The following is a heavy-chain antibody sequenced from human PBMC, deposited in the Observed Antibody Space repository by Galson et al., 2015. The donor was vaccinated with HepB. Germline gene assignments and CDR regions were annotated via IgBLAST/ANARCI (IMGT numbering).Heavy chain of an antibody. D-gene: IGHD2/OR15-2a*01. J-gene: IGHJ2*01. Sequence: SLRLSCAASGFTFSSYAMSWVRQAPGKGLEWVSGISGSGGSTYYADSVKGRFTISRDNSKNTLYLQMNSLTAEDTAVYYCARGTSTYWYFDLWGRGTLVTVSS. CDR2: ISGSGGST. CDR3: ARGTSTYWYFDL. CDR1: GFTFSSYA. V-gene: IGHV3-23*01.